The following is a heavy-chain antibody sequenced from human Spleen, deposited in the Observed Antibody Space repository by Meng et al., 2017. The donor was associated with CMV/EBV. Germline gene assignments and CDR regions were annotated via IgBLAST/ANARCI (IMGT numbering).Heavy chain of an antibody. CDR3: ARDLVVGATSYYFDY. J-gene: IGHJ4*02. Sequence: SVKVSCKASGFTFSKSAVQWVRQARGQRLEWMGWIVVGDGYTNYAQKFQERVTITWDMSTSTAYMELSRLRTDDTAVYYCARDLVVGATSYYFDYWGQGTLVTVSS. D-gene: IGHD1-26*01. CDR2: IVVGDGYT. V-gene: IGHV1-58*01. CDR1: GFTFSKSA.